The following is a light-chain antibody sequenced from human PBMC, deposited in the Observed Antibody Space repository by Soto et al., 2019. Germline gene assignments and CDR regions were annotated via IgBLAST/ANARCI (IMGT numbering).Light chain of an antibody. CDR1: QSVSSN. Sequence: EIVMTQSPATLSVSPGERATLSCRASQSVSSNLAWYQQKPGQAPRLLIYGASTRATGIPARFSGSGSGTEFTLTISSLQSEDFAVYYCQQYNKWPPYTFGQGPSWRSN. J-gene: IGKJ2*01. CDR2: GAS. V-gene: IGKV3-15*01. CDR3: QQYNKWPPYT.